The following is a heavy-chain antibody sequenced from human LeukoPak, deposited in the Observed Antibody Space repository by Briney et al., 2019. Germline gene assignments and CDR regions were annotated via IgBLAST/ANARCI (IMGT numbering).Heavy chain of an antibody. D-gene: IGHD2-8*02. Sequence: SETLSLTCTVSGGSTSSNGYYWGWIRQPPGKGLEWIGSIYYTGTTYYNPSLKSRLTISVDTSNNQFSLKLSSETAADTAVYYCARHTDTNRRSGFDPWGQGTLSPSPQ. CDR3: ARHTDTNRRSGFDP. CDR2: IYYTGTT. J-gene: IGHJ5*02. CDR1: GGSTSSNGYY. V-gene: IGHV4-39*01.